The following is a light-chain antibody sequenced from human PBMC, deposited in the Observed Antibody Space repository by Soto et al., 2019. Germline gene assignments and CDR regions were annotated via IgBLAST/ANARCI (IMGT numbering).Light chain of an antibody. V-gene: IGKV3-20*01. CDR3: HEYNTWPWT. CDR2: GAS. CDR1: QSVSSSY. Sequence: IVLTHSPGTLSLSPLERATLSCRSSQSVSSSYLAWYQQKPGQAPRLLIYGASSRATGIPDRFSGSGSGTDFTLTISRLEPEDFAVYYCHEYNTWPWTFGQGTKVDI. J-gene: IGKJ1*01.